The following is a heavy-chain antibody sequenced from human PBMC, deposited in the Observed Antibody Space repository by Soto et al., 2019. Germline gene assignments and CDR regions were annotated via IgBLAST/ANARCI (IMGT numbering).Heavy chain of an antibody. D-gene: IGHD4-17*01. CDR1: GFSLEEYG. CDR2: MHRNGNST. V-gene: IGHV3-20*04. Sequence: EVQLVESGGGVVRPGGSLRLACVVSGFSLEEYGMSWVRQAPGKGPEWVSGMHRNGNSTGYADAVKSRFTISRDDAKNSLYLQMSSLRAEDTAFYYCARDHRWGYEYGDYGDSWGHGTLVTVSS. CDR3: ARDHRWGYEYGDYGDS. J-gene: IGHJ5*01.